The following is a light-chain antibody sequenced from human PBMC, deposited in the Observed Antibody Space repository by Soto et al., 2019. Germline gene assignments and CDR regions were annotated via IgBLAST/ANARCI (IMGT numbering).Light chain of an antibody. J-gene: IGLJ1*01. Sequence: QSVLTQPPSASGSPGQSVTISCTGTSSDVGGYNYVSWYQQHPGKAPKLMIYEVSERPSGVPDRFSGSKSSNTASLTVPGLQAEDEADYYCSSYAGSNNFVFGTGTKVTVL. CDR2: EVS. CDR3: SSYAGSNNFV. CDR1: SSDVGGYNY. V-gene: IGLV2-8*01.